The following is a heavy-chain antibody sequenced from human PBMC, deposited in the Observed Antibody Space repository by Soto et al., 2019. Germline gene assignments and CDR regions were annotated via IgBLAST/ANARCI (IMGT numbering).Heavy chain of an antibody. J-gene: IGHJ6*02. CDR1: GGTFSSYA. D-gene: IGHD2-2*01. CDR2: IIPIFGTA. CDR3: ARDRDIVVVPVRNYYGMDV. Sequence: QVQLVQSGAEVKKPGSSVKVSCKASGGTFSSYAISWVRQAPGQGLEWMGGIIPIFGTANYAQKFQGRVTITADESTSTVYMELSSLRSEDTAVYYCARDRDIVVVPVRNYYGMDVWGQGTTVTVSS. V-gene: IGHV1-69*01.